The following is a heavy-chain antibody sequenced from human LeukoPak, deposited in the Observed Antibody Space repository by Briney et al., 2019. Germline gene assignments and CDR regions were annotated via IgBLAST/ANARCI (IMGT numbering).Heavy chain of an antibody. D-gene: IGHD7-27*01. J-gene: IGHJ4*02. V-gene: IGHV3-23*01. CDR2: ISANSGGA. CDR1: GFTFSSHA. CDR3: AKEVGHNWGYLDW. Sequence: GGSLRLSCAASGFTFSSHAMSWVRQAPGKGLEWVSAISANSGGAYYADSVKGRFTVSRDNSKSTLYLQMNSLRAEDTAVYYCAKEVGHNWGYLDWWGQGTLVTVSS.